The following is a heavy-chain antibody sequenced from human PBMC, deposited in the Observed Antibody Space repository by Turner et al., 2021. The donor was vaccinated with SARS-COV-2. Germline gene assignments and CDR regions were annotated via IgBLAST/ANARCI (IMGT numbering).Heavy chain of an antibody. CDR3: ATSDIDWWYGDKGFDY. V-gene: IGHV4-34*01. J-gene: IGHJ4*02. CDR1: GGSFSGYY. D-gene: IGHD2-15*01. CDR2: INQSRST. Sequence: QVQLQLWGAGQLKHSETLLLTCADYGGSFSGYYWCWVRQPPGKGLEWIGEINQSRSTNYNPSLKSRVSISVDTSKNHFSLKLSSMTAADTAVYYCATSDIDWWYGDKGFDYWGQGTLVTVSS.